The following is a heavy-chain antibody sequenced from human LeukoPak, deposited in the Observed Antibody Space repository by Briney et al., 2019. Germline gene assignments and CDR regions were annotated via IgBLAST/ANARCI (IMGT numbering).Heavy chain of an antibody. Sequence: GGSLRLSCAASGFTFSSYSMNWVRQAPGKGLEWVSSISSSSSYIYYADSVKGRFTISRDNAENSLYLQMNSLRVEDTAFYYCARDLAYSRLDYWGQGMLVTVSS. V-gene: IGHV3-21*01. D-gene: IGHD5-18*01. CDR2: ISSSSSYI. CDR3: ARDLAYSRLDY. CDR1: GFTFSSYS. J-gene: IGHJ4*02.